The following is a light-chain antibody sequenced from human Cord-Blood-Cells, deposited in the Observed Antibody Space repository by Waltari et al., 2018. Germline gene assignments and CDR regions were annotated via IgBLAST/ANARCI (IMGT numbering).Light chain of an antibody. J-gene: IGKJ2*01. CDR1: QSVLYSSNNKNY. V-gene: IGKV4-1*01. Sequence: DIVMTQSPDSLAVSLGERATINCKSSQSVLYSSNNKNYLAWYQQKPGQPPKLLIYWASTRESGVPDRFSGSGSGTDFTLTISSLHSEDVALYYCPPYYLTPSPFSQVPQLYIK. CDR3: PPYYLTPSP. CDR2: WAS.